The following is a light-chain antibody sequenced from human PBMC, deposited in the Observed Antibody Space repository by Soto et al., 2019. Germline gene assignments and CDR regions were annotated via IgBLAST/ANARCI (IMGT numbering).Light chain of an antibody. Sequence: DIQMTHTPSTLSAAVGDRRTITCRASQSISSWLAWYQQKPGKAPKLLIYKASSLESGVPSRFSGSGSGTEYTLTISSLQPDDFATYYCQQYNSYSPTFGQGTKV. J-gene: IGKJ1*01. V-gene: IGKV1-5*03. CDR3: QQYNSYSPT. CDR1: QSISSW. CDR2: KAS.